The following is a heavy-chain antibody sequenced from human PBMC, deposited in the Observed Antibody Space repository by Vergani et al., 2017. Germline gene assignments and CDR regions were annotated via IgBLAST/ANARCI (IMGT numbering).Heavy chain of an antibody. CDR1: GFGFKNYA. V-gene: IGHV3-30*18. CDR2: ISKDVTHD. J-gene: IGHJ1*01. CDR3: AKGHYCDCSGSYFQH. D-gene: IGHD3-22*01. Sequence: QVSLVESGGGVVQPGRSLTLTCSASGFGFKNYAMHWVRQAPGKGLEGVATISKDVTHDYYEPSVRGRFAVSRDNSKNTLYLQMNSLRAEDTAVYYCAKGHYCDCSGSYFQHWGQGTLVTVSS.